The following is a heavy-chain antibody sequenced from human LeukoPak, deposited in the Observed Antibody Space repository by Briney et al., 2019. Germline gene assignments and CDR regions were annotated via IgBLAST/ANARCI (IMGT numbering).Heavy chain of an antibody. CDR2: ISNSGSTI. CDR3: ARNWGFDC. J-gene: IGHJ4*02. V-gene: IGHV3-48*04. CDR1: GFTFSYYS. D-gene: IGHD7-27*01. Sequence: GGSLRLSCAASGFTFSYYSMNWVRQAPGKGLEWVSYISNSGSTIYYADSVKGRFTISRDDAKNSLYLQINSLRAEDTAVYYCARNWGFDCWGQGTLVTVSS.